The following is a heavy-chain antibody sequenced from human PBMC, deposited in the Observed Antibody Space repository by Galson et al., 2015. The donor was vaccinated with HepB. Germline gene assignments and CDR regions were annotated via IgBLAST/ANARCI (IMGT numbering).Heavy chain of an antibody. Sequence: SLRLSCAASGFTFSSFAVNWVRQAPGKGLEWVSTITSSGGSTNYADSVKGRFTISRDNSKNTLHLQMNSLRAEDTAIYYCAKDNHHSGSGGYYGGYFQHWGQGTLVTVSS. D-gene: IGHD3-10*01. V-gene: IGHV3-23*01. CDR1: GFTFSSFA. CDR2: ITSSGGST. J-gene: IGHJ1*01. CDR3: AKDNHHSGSGGYYGGYFQH.